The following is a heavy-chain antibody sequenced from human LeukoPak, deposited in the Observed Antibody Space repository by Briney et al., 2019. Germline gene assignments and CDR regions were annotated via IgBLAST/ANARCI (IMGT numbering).Heavy chain of an antibody. J-gene: IGHJ4*02. V-gene: IGHV4-61*02. CDR3: ARQKSGSYGLFDY. CDR1: GGSISSGSYY. Sequence: PSETLSLTCTVSGGSISSGSYYWSWIRQPAGKGLEWIGRIYTSGSTNYNPSLKSRVTISVDTSKNQFSLKLSSVTAADTSVYYCARQKSGSYGLFDYWGQGTLVTVSS. CDR2: IYTSGST. D-gene: IGHD1-26*01.